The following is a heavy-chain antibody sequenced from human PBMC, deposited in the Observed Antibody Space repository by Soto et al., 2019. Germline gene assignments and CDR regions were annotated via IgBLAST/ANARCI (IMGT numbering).Heavy chain of an antibody. CDR3: ARVGVHSEGWLQYSSGWFYDY. D-gene: IGHD6-19*01. Sequence: PSETLSLTCTVSGGSISSYYWSWIRQPPGKGLEWIGYIYYSGSTNYNPSLKSRVTISVDTSKNQFSLKLSSVTAADTAVYYCARVGVHSEGWLQYSSGWFYDYWGQGTLVTVSS. CDR1: GGSISSYY. CDR2: IYYSGST. V-gene: IGHV4-59*01. J-gene: IGHJ4*02.